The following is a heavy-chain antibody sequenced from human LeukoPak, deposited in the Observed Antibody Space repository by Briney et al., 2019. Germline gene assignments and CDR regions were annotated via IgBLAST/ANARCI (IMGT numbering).Heavy chain of an antibody. CDR3: ARDSDYGDYFDH. V-gene: IGHV3-21*06. CDR2: ISSSRTYI. Sequence: GGALRLSCAASDFTFSAYTMNWIRLAPGKGLEWVSSISSSRTYIYYADSVKGRFTISRDNAKNSLYLQMNSLRAEDTALYFCARDSDYGDYFDHWGQGTLVTVSS. D-gene: IGHD4-17*01. CDR1: DFTFSAYT. J-gene: IGHJ4*02.